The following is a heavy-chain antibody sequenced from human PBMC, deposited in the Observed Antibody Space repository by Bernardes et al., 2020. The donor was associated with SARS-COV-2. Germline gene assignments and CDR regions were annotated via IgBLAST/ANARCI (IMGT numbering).Heavy chain of an antibody. V-gene: IGHV2-70*11. CDR3: ARTPTVTTSYYFDF. CDR1: GFSLRTRGVC. Sequence: SGPTLVKPTQTLTLTCPFSGFSLRTRGVCVSWIRQPPGKALEWLARIDWDDDKYYNTSLKTRLTISKDTSKNQVILTMTNMDPADTATYYCARTPTVTTSYYFDFWGQGNLVTVSS. J-gene: IGHJ4*02. D-gene: IGHD4-17*01. CDR2: IDWDDDK.